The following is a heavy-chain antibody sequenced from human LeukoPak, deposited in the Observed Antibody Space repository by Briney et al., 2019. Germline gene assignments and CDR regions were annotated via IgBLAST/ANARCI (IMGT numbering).Heavy chain of an antibody. CDR1: KFTFSTSA. CDR2: ISGSGANT. V-gene: IGHV3-23*01. Sequence: GGSLRLSCAASKFTFSTSAMSWVRQTPRKGLEWVSAISGSGANTYYVDSVKGRFTVSRDNSKNTLYLEMSSLRSDDTAVYYCAKESQTYYDIMTGYPNYYFDYWGQGTLATVSS. D-gene: IGHD3-9*01. CDR3: AKESQTYYDIMTGYPNYYFDY. J-gene: IGHJ4*02.